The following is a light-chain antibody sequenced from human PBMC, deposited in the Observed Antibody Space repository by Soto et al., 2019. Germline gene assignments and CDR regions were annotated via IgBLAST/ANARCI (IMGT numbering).Light chain of an antibody. J-gene: IGLJ3*02. CDR2: EVS. CDR1: SSDVGSYNY. Sequence: QSVLTQPASVSGSPGQSITSSCTGTSSDVGSYNYVSWYQQHPGKAPKLMIYEVSNRPSGVSNRFSGSKSGNTASLTISGLQAEDEADYYCSSYTVSSIDWVFGRGTKVTVL. CDR3: SSYTVSSIDWV. V-gene: IGLV2-14*01.